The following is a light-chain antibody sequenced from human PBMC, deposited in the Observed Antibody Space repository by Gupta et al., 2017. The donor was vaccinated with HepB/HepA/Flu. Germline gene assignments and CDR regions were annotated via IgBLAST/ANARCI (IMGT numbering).Light chain of an antibody. CDR2: GRN. J-gene: IGLJ3*02. CDR3: NSRDSSGNLNV. CDR1: SLRSYY. V-gene: IGLV3-19*01. Sequence: SSELTQDPAVSVALGQTVRITCQGDSLRSYYASWYQQKPGQAPVLVIYGRNNRPSGIPDRFSGSSSGNTASLTITGAQAEDEGDDYCNSRDSSGNLNVFGGGTKLT.